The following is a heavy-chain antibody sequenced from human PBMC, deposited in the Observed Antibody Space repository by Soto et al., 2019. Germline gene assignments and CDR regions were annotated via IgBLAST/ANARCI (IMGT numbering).Heavy chain of an antibody. CDR1: GFTFSSYA. J-gene: IGHJ6*02. CDR2: ISGSGGST. D-gene: IGHD3-22*01. V-gene: IGHV3-23*01. CDR3: VKSYYYDSSGYYSSYYYYGMDV. Sequence: GGSLRLSCAASGFTFSSYAMSWVRQAPGKGQEWVSAISGSGGSTYYADSVKGRFTISRDNSKNTLYLQMNSLRSEDTAVYYCVKSYYYDSSGYYSSYYYYGMDVWGQRTTVTVSS.